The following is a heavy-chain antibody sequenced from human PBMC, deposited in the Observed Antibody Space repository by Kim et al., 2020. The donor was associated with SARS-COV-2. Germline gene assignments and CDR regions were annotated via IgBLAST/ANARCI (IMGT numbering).Heavy chain of an antibody. V-gene: IGHV3-74*01. CDR3: ARHSSSWWGMGWGLDY. Sequence: SVQGRFTISRDNAKNTLYLQMNSLRAEDTAVYYCARHSSSWWGMGWGLDYWGQGTLVTVSS. D-gene: IGHD6-13*01. J-gene: IGHJ4*02.